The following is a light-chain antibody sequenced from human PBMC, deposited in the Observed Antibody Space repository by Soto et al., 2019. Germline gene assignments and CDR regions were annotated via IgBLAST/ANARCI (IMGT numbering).Light chain of an antibody. CDR2: EVS. CDR1: NSDVGSYNR. CDR3: SPYTSSSIYV. V-gene: IGLV2-18*02. Sequence: QSALTQPPSVSGSPGQSVTISCTGTNSDVGSYNRVSWYQQPPGTAPKLMIYEVSNRPSGVPDRFSGSKSGNTASLTISGLQAEDEADYYCSPYTSSSIYVFGTGTKVTVL. J-gene: IGLJ1*01.